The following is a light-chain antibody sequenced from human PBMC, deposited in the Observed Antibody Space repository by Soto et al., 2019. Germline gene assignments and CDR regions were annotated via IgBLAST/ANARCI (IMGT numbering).Light chain of an antibody. CDR1: ESVSIY. CDR3: QQRSNWPWTT. J-gene: IGKJ1*01. V-gene: IGKV3-11*01. Sequence: EIVLTQSPATLSLSPGESATLSCRASESVSIYISWYQQKHAQAPRRLIYDASNRATGIPTRFSGSGSGTDFSLTISSLEPEDFAVYYCQQRSNWPWTTFGQGTRVEIK. CDR2: DAS.